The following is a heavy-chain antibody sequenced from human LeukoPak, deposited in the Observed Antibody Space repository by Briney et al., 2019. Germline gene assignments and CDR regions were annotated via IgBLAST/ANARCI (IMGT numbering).Heavy chain of an antibody. CDR2: INHSGSI. D-gene: IGHD3-22*01. Sequence: SETLSLTCAVYGGSFSGYYWSWIRQPPGKGLEWIGEINHSGSINYNPSLKSRVTISVDTSKNQFSLKLSSVTAADTAVYYCARGGGYPYYYYYYYMDVWGKGTTVTVSS. CDR1: GGSFSGYY. J-gene: IGHJ6*03. CDR3: ARGGGYPYYYYYYYMDV. V-gene: IGHV4-34*01.